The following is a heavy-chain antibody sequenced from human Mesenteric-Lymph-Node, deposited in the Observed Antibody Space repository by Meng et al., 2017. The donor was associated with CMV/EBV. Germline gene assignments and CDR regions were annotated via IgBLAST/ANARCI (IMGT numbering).Heavy chain of an antibody. Sequence: ASVKVSCKASGGTFSSYAISWVRQAPGQGLEWMGWMNPNNGNAGYAQKFQGRVTMTRNTSISTVYMELTSLRSEDTGVYYCARVQRGYYYYGMDVWGQGTTVTVSS. V-gene: IGHV1-8*02. CDR3: ARVQRGYYYYGMDV. D-gene: IGHD3-16*01. J-gene: IGHJ6*02. CDR1: GGTFSSYA. CDR2: MNPNNGNA.